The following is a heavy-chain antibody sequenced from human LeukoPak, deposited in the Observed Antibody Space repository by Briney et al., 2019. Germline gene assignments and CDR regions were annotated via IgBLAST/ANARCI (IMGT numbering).Heavy chain of an antibody. CDR1: GFTFDDYG. Sequence: GGSLRLSCAASGFTFDDYGMSWVRQAPGKGLEWVSNINWNGGSTGYADSVRGRFTISRDNAKNSLYLQMNSLRAEDTALYYCARASDISVAAYFDYWGQGTRVTVSS. V-gene: IGHV3-20*04. CDR2: INWNGGST. J-gene: IGHJ4*02. D-gene: IGHD6-19*01. CDR3: ARASDISVAAYFDY.